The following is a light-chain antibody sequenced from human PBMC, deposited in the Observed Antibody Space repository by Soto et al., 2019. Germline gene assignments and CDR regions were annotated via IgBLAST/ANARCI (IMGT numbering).Light chain of an antibody. CDR1: QSVSSSY. CDR2: GAS. V-gene: IGKV3-20*01. J-gene: IGKJ1*01. Sequence: EIVLTQSPGTLSLSPGERATLSCRASQSVSSSYLAWYQQKPGQAPRLLIYGASSRATGIPDTLSGSWSGPDFTLTISRLEPEDFSVYYCQQYGTSPWTFGKGTNIEIK. CDR3: QQYGTSPWT.